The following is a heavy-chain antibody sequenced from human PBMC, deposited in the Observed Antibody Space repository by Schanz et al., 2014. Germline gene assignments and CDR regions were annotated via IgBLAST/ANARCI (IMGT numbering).Heavy chain of an antibody. V-gene: IGHV3-48*04. J-gene: IGHJ4*01. CDR3: ARELIMAAAGLVDY. D-gene: IGHD6-13*01. CDR2: ISGTTTYT. Sequence: EVQLLESGGGLVQPGGSLRLSCAASGFTFSSYAMSWVRQAPGKGLEWVSYISGTTTYTNYADSVKGRFTISRDNAKNSLYLQMNSLRAEDTAVYYCARELIMAAAGLVDYWGHGTLVTVSS. CDR1: GFTFSSYA.